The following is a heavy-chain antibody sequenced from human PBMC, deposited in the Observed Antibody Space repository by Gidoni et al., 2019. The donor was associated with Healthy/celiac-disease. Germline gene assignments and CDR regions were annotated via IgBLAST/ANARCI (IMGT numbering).Heavy chain of an antibody. CDR3: TSTIIAVAGEAFDI. CDR2: ITSKTDGGTT. V-gene: IGHV3-15*01. D-gene: IGHD6-19*01. CDR1: GCTSSKAW. J-gene: IGHJ3*02. Sequence: EVQLVESGGGLVKLGGSLRLSCAASGCTSSKAWMSWVRQAPGKGLEWVGRITSKTDGGTTDYAAPVKGRFTISRDDSKNTLSLQMNSLTTEDTAVYYCTSTIIAVAGEAFDIWGQGTMVTVSS.